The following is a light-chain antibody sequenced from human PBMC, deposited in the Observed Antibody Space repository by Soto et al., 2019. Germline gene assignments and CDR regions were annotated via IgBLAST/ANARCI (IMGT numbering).Light chain of an antibody. Sequence: QSALTQPPSASGSPGQSVAISCSGTSGDVGGYNYVSWYQQHPGKAPKLIIYEVNKRPSGVPDRFSGSKSGNTASLTVSGLQAEDEADYYCSSHAAGVVFGGGTKLTVL. J-gene: IGLJ3*02. CDR1: SGDVGGYNY. CDR2: EVN. V-gene: IGLV2-8*01. CDR3: SSHAAGVV.